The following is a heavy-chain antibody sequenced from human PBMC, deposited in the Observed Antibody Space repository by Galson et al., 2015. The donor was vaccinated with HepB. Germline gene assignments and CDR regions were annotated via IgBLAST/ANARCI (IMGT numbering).Heavy chain of an antibody. CDR1: GYTFTSYA. Sequence: SVKVSCKASGYTFTSYAMNWVRQAPGQGLEWMGWINTNTGNPTYAQGFTGRFVFSLDTSVSTAYLQISSLKAEDTAVYYCARGDSSIAARLRWTYIIWGQGTMVTVSS. CDR2: INTNTGNP. V-gene: IGHV7-4-1*02. CDR3: ARGDSSIAARLRWTYII. D-gene: IGHD6-6*01. J-gene: IGHJ3*02.